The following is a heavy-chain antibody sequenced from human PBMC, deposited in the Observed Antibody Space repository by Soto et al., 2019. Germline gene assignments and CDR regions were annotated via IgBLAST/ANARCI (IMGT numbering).Heavy chain of an antibody. J-gene: IGHJ4*02. V-gene: IGHV3-21*01. CDR2: ISSSSSYI. CDR3: ARYGSGSYYIVG. Sequence: GGSLRLSCAASGFTFSSYSMNWVRQAPGKGLEWVSSISSSSSYIYYADSVKGRFTISRDNAKNSLYLQMNSLRAEDTAVYYCARYGSGSYYIVGWGQGTLVTVSS. D-gene: IGHD3-10*01. CDR1: GFTFSSYS.